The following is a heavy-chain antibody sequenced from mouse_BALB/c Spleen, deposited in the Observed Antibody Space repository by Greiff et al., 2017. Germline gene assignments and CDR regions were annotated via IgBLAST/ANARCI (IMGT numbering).Heavy chain of an antibody. CDR2: ISSGSSTI. J-gene: IGHJ3*01. CDR3: ARDGDYDVRFAY. CDR1: GFTFSSFG. D-gene: IGHD2-4*01. Sequence: EVQLKESGGGLVQPGGSRKLSCAASGFTFSSFGMHWVRQAPEKGLEWVAYISSGSSTIYYADTVKGRFTISRDNPKNTLFLQMTSLRSEDTAMYYCARDGDYDVRFAYWGQGTLVTVSA. V-gene: IGHV5-17*02.